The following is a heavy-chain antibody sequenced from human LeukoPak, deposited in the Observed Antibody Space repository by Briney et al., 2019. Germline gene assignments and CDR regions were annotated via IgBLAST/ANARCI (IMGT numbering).Heavy chain of an antibody. Sequence: GGSLRLSCAASGFTFNNYAMTWVRPAPGKGLEWVSVINGGGSSYYADSVKGRFTVSRDNSKNTLYLQMNSLRDEDTAVYYCAKGQGYNYGDSIDYWGQGTLVTVSS. CDR1: GFTFNNYA. V-gene: IGHV3-23*01. CDR2: INGGGSS. J-gene: IGHJ4*02. CDR3: AKGQGYNYGDSIDY. D-gene: IGHD5-18*01.